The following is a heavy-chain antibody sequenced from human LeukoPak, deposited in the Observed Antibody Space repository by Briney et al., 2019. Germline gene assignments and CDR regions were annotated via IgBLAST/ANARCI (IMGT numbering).Heavy chain of an antibody. V-gene: IGHV3-11*01. Sequence: KSGGSLRLSCAASGFTFSDYYMSWIRQAPGKGLDWVSYISSSGSTIYYADSVKGRFTISRDNAKNSLYLQMNSLRAEDTAVYYCATRYSGYDHFDYWGQGTLSPSPQ. CDR1: GFTFSDYY. J-gene: IGHJ4*02. D-gene: IGHD5-12*01. CDR2: ISSSGSTI. CDR3: ATRYSGYDHFDY.